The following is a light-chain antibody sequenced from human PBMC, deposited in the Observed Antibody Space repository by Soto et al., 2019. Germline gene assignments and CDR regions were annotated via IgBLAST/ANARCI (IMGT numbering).Light chain of an antibody. V-gene: IGKV1-5*03. J-gene: IGKJ4*01. CDR3: QQYESYPMT. CDR2: KAS. CDR1: QSISSW. Sequence: DSQMTQYPSTLSASIRDRDTITCRAGQSISSWLAWYQQKPGKAPKLLISKASTLQSGVPPRFSGSGSGTEFALTISSLQPDDFATYYCQQYESYPMTFGGGTKVDIK.